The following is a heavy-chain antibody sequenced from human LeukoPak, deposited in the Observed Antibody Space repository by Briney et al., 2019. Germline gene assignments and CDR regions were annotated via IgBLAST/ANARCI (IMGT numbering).Heavy chain of an antibody. J-gene: IGHJ6*03. CDR2: INHSGST. CDR3: ASQGHHGKIVGTTLSYFYMDV. Sequence: PSETLSLTCAVYGGSFSGYYWSWIRQPPGKGLEWIGEINHSGSTNYNPSLKSRVTISVETSKNQFSLKLSSVTAADTAFYYCASQGHHGKIVGTTLSYFYMDVWGKGTTVTVSS. CDR1: GGSFSGYY. D-gene: IGHD1-26*01. V-gene: IGHV4-34*01.